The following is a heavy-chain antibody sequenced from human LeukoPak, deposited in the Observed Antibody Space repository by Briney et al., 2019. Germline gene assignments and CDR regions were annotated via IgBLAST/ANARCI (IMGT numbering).Heavy chain of an antibody. D-gene: IGHD3-10*01. V-gene: IGHV4-61*08. CDR3: ARGRESGFGDPGGYYYGMDV. CDR1: GGSISSGDYY. CDR2: IYYSGST. J-gene: IGHJ6*02. Sequence: SETLSLTCTVSGGSISSGDYYWSWIRQPPGKGLEWIGYIYYSGSTNYNPSLKSRVTISVDTSKNQFSLKLSSVTAADTAVYYCARGRESGFGDPGGYYYGMDVWGQGTTVTVSS.